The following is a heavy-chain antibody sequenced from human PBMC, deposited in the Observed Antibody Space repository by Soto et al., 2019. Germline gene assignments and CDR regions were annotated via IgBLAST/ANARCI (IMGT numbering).Heavy chain of an antibody. J-gene: IGHJ4*02. V-gene: IGHV3-30*18. Sequence: QVQLVESGGGVVQPGRSLRLSCAASGFTFSSYGMHWVRQAPGQGLEWVAVISYDGSNKYYADSVKGRFTISRDNSKSTLYLQMNSLRAEDTAVYYCAKQGDGYYDSTPPDYWGQGTLVTVSS. CDR3: AKQGDGYYDSTPPDY. CDR2: ISYDGSNK. CDR1: GFTFSSYG. D-gene: IGHD3-22*01.